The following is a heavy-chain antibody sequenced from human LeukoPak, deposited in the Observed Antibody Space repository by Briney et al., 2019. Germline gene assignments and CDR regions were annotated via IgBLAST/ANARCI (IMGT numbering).Heavy chain of an antibody. Sequence: GGSLRLFCAASGFTFSSYSMNWVRQAPGEGLEGGSSISSSSCYIYYADSVKGRFTISRDNAKTLLYLQMISLRAEDTAVYYCARGGAEQPVRRHNWFDPWGQGTLVTVSS. CDR3: ARGGAEQPVRRHNWFDP. CDR2: ISSSSCYI. CDR1: GFTFSSYS. V-gene: IGHV3-21*01. D-gene: IGHD6-6*01. J-gene: IGHJ5*02.